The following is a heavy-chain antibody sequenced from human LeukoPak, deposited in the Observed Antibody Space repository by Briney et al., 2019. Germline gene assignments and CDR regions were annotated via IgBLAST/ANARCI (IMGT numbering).Heavy chain of an antibody. J-gene: IGHJ4*02. V-gene: IGHV1-46*01. D-gene: IGHD5-12*01. CDR1: GYTFTSYY. CDR2: INPSGGST. Sequence: ASVKVSCKASGYTFTSYYMHWVRQAPGQGLEWMGIINPSGGSTSYAQKFQGRVTMTRDTSTSTVYMELSSLRSEDTAVYYCAKQGATRGYDYWGQGTLVTLSS. CDR3: AKQGATRGYDY.